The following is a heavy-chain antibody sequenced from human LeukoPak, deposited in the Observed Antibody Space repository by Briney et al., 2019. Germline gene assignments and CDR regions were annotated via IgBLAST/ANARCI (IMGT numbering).Heavy chain of an antibody. CDR2: VGDSADTT. CDR3: AKDSFTVVRGVGSDDGFAV. J-gene: IGHJ3*01. D-gene: IGHD3-10*01. CDR1: GFSFATYG. V-gene: IGHV3-23*01. Sequence: GGSLRLSCAASGFSFATYGMSWVRQAPGKGLEWVSVVGDSADTTHYADSVKGRFFISRDNSKNMVHLQMNSLRAEDTAVYYCAKDSFTVVRGVGSDDGFAVWGQGTMVTVSS.